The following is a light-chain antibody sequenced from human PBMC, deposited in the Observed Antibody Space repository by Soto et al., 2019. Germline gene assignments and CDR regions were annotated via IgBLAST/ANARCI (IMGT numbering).Light chain of an antibody. CDR2: DAS. V-gene: IGKV1-5*01. J-gene: IGKJ1*01. Sequence: QSISSWLAWYQQKPGKAPKVLIFDASSLESGVPSRFSGSGSAAEFTLTISSLQPDDFATYYCQQYSTYPWTFGQGTKVDIK. CDR1: QSISSW. CDR3: QQYSTYPWT.